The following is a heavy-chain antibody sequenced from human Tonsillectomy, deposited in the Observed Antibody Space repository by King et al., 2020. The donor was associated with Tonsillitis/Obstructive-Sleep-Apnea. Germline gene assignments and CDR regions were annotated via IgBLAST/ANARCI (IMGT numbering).Heavy chain of an antibody. J-gene: IGHJ6*03. V-gene: IGHV4-34*01. CDR2: INNSGST. CDR1: GGSFSGYY. Sequence: VQLQQWGAGLLKPSETLSLTCAVYGGSFSGYYWSWIRQPPGKGLEWIGEINNSGSTNYNPSLKSRVTISVDTSKNQFSLKLSSVTAADTALDYCSRLMVAYYYYYMDVWGKGPTVTVSS. CDR3: SRLMVAYYYYYMDV. D-gene: IGHD2-15*01.